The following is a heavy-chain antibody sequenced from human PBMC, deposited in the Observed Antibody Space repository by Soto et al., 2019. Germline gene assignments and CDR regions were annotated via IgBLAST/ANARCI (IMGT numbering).Heavy chain of an antibody. CDR3: ARGDATKIVVTTYYAMDV. CDR1: GGSLSNYG. Sequence: QVQLVQSGAEVKKPGSSVKVSCKASGGSLSNYGISWVRQAPGQGLEWMGAIIPVFGTPNYAQKFQDRVTITADKSTTTVYMEVRSLTSEDTDVYYCARGDATKIVVTTYYAMDVWGQGTTVTVSS. D-gene: IGHD3-22*01. V-gene: IGHV1-69*14. CDR2: IIPVFGTP. J-gene: IGHJ6*02.